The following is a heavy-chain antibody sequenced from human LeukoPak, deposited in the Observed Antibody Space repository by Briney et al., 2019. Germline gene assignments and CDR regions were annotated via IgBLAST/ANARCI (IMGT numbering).Heavy chain of an antibody. CDR2: ISSSGTAI. D-gene: IGHD4-23*01. CDR3: ARESPSYGGNVFDS. J-gene: IGHJ4*02. V-gene: IGHV3-48*03. CDR1: GFTFSSYE. Sequence: GGSLRLSCAASGFTFSSYEMNWVRQAPGKGLEWVSYISSSGTAIYYADSVKGRFTISRDNAKNSLYLQMNSLRAEDTAVYYCARESPSYGGNVFDSWGQGTLVTVSS.